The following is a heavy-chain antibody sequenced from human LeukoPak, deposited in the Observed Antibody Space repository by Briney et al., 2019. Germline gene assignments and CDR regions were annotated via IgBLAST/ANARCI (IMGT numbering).Heavy chain of an antibody. CDR2: INPNTGGT. Sequence: ASVKVSCKASGYIFTGQDMHWVRQAPGQGLEWMGWINPNTGGTHYAQRFQGRVTMARETSISTAYMELSSLTPDDTAVYYCASYPRYSSSPPFDYWGQGTLVTVSS. D-gene: IGHD6-19*01. CDR1: GYIFTGQD. J-gene: IGHJ4*02. CDR3: ASYPRYSSSPPFDY. V-gene: IGHV1-2*02.